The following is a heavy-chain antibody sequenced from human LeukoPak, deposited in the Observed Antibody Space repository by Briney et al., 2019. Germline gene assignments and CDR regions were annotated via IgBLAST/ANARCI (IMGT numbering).Heavy chain of an antibody. CDR3: ARDYEAVAGNNWFDP. CDR2: IYYSGST. J-gene: IGHJ5*02. D-gene: IGHD6-19*01. CDR1: GGSISSYY. Sequence: PSEALSLTCTVSGGSISSYYWSWIRQPPGKGLEWIGYIYYSGSTNYNPSLKSRVTISVDTSKNQFSLKLSSVTAADTAVYHCARDYEAVAGNNWFDPWGQGTLVTVSS. V-gene: IGHV4-59*01.